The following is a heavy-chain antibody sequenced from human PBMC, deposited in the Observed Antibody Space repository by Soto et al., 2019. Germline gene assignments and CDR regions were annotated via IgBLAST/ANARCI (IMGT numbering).Heavy chain of an antibody. J-gene: IGHJ4*02. Sequence: EVQLVESGGGLVQPGGSLTLSCAASGFTFSSYYMHWVRQVPGKGLVWVSRLNNDGSSTDYADSVKGRFTISRDNAKNTLYLQMNSLRAEDTAVYYWTRGLYGYSVGYDHWGQGALVTVSS. V-gene: IGHV3-74*01. D-gene: IGHD4-17*01. CDR1: GFTFSSYY. CDR3: TRGLYGYSVGYDH. CDR2: LNNDGSST.